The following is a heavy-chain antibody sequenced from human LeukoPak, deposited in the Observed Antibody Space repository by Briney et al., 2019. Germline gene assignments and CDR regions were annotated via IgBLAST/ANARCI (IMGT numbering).Heavy chain of an antibody. CDR3: ARRSDYGSNGNYFDY. V-gene: IGHV3-23*01. CDR1: GFTFNTYG. CDR2: ISGRDTNT. Sequence: GGSLRLSCAASGFTFNTYGMSWVRQAPGKGLEWVSLISGRDTNTYYAVSVEGRLTISRDNSKNTLYLQMNSLRAEDTAAYYCARRSDYGSNGNYFDYWGQGTPVTVSS. D-gene: IGHD4-23*01. J-gene: IGHJ4*02.